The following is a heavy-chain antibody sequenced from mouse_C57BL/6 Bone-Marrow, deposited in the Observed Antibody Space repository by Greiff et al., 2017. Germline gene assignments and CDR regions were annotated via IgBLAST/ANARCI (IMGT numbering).Heavy chain of an antibody. J-gene: IGHJ2*01. Sequence: VPLQQSGAELVRPGASVKLSCTASGFNINDDYMHWVKQRHEQGLEWIGWIDPENGDTEYASKFQGKATITADTSSNTAYLQLSSLTSEDTAVYHCTPGLRSYLDYWGQGTALTVSS. V-gene: IGHV14-4*01. D-gene: IGHD3-1*01. CDR1: GFNINDDY. CDR2: IDPENGDT. CDR3: TPGLRSYLDY.